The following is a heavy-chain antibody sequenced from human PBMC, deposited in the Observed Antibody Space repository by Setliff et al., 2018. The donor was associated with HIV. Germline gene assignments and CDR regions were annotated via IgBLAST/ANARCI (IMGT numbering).Heavy chain of an antibody. V-gene: IGHV4-39*01. D-gene: IGHD1-26*01. CDR2: VYYSGTT. Sequence: SETLSLTCTVSGGSISSSNFYWGWIRQPPGKGLEWIGTVYYSGTTYYNPSLKSRVTISVDTSKSQFSLNLSSVTAADTAVYYCARQWAERVMDVWGNGTTVTVS. J-gene: IGHJ6*03. CDR1: GGSISSSNFY. CDR3: ARQWAERVMDV.